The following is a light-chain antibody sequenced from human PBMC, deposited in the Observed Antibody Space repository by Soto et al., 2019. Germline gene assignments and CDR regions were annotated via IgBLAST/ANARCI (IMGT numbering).Light chain of an antibody. V-gene: IGLV2-14*01. CDR3: CSYTDSRTHI. Sequence: QSAVTQPPCLSGSPGQSITISGTGTSSDVGGYNYVSWYQQHPGKAPKLIIFEVSYRPSGISNRFSASKSGDTASLTISGLQADDEADYYCCSYTDSRTHIFGSGTKVTVL. CDR2: EVS. CDR1: SSDVGGYNY. J-gene: IGLJ1*01.